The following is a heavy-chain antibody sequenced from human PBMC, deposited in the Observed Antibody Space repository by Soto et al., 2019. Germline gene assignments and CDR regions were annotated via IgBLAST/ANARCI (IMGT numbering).Heavy chain of an antibody. CDR3: ARSGYCSGGSCPQSYYYYYYGMDV. Sequence: PSETLSLTCAVYGGSFSGYYWSWIRQPPGKGLEWIGEINHSGSTNYNPSLKSRVTISVDTSKNQPSLKLSSVTAADTAVYYCARSGYCSGGSCPQSYYYYYYGMDVWGQGTTVTVSS. CDR2: INHSGST. J-gene: IGHJ6*02. CDR1: GGSFSGYY. V-gene: IGHV4-34*01. D-gene: IGHD2-15*01.